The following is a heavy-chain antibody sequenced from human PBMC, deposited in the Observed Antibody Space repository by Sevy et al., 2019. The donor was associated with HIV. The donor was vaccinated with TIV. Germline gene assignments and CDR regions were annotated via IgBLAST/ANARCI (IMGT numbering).Heavy chain of an antibody. CDR2: IFRSGDNT. D-gene: IGHD3-22*01. V-gene: IGHV3-23*01. J-gene: IGHJ3*02. CDR3: AGASYDSSDYFDAFDI. CDR1: GFTFNNYA. Sequence: GGSLRLSCAASGFTFNNYAMNWVRQAPGKGLEWVSTIFRSGDNTYYTDSVKGRFTISRDNSKNTVSLQMNTLRAEDAALYYCAGASYDSSDYFDAFDIWGQGTVVTVSS.